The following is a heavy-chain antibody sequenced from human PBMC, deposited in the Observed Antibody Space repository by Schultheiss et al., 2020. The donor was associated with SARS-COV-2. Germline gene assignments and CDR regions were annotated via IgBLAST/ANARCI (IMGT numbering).Heavy chain of an antibody. J-gene: IGHJ6*02. Sequence: SQTLSLTCTVSGGSISSSSYYWSWIRQPPGKGLEWIGEINHSGSTNYNPSLKSRVTISVDTSKNQFSLKLSSVTAADTAVYYCASSTSPYYYYGMDVWGQGTTVTVS. V-gene: IGHV4-39*07. CDR2: INHSGST. D-gene: IGHD2-2*01. CDR3: ASSTSPYYYYGMDV. CDR1: GGSISSSSYY.